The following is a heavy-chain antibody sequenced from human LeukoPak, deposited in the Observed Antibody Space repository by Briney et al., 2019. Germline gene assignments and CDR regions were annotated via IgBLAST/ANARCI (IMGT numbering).Heavy chain of an antibody. CDR1: GGSISSSN. V-gene: IGHV3-23*01. CDR3: AKRYCSGGSCYHFDY. CDR2: ISGSGGNT. Sequence: ETLSLTCAVSGGSISSSNWWSWVRQAPGKGLEWVSVISGSGGNTYYADSVKGRFTISRDNSKNTPYLQMNSLRAEDTAVYYCAKRYCSGGSCYHFDYWGQGTLVTVSS. J-gene: IGHJ4*02. D-gene: IGHD2-15*01.